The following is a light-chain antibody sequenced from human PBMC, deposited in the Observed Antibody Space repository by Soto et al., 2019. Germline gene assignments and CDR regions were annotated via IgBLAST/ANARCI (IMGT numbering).Light chain of an antibody. V-gene: IGLV2-14*01. CDR1: SSDVGGDNY. J-gene: IGLJ2*01. CDR2: DVS. Sequence: QSVLTQPASVSGSPGQSITISCTATSSDVGGDNYVSWYQQHPGKAPKLMIYDVSNRPSGVSNRFSGSKSGNTASLTISGLQAEDEAEYYCSSYTSPTVVFGGGTKLTVL. CDR3: SSYTSPTVV.